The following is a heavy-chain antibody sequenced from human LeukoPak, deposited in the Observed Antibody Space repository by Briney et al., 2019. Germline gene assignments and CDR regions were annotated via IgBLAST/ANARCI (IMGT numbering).Heavy chain of an antibody. CDR1: GGTFSSYA. CDR3: ARERGRTVVVTATVAFDI. CDR2: IIPIFGTA. Sequence: SVKVSCKASGGTFSSYAISWVRQAPGQGLEWMGGIIPIFGTANYAQKFQGRVSITADESTSTAYMELSSLRSEDTAVYYCARERGRTVVVTATVAFDIGGQGTMVTVSS. V-gene: IGHV1-69*13. D-gene: IGHD2-21*02. J-gene: IGHJ3*02.